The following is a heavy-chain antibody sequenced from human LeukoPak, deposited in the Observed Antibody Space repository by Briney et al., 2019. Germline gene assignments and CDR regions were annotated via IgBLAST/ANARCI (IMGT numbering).Heavy chain of an antibody. Sequence: SETLSLTCTASGGSISSSSYYWSWIRQPPGKGLEWIGEINHSGSTNYNPSLKSRVTISVDTSKNQFSLKLSSVTAADTAVYYCARGPYYYGMDVWGQGTTVTVSS. CDR3: ARGPYYYGMDV. J-gene: IGHJ6*02. V-gene: IGHV4-39*07. CDR2: INHSGST. CDR1: GGSISSSSYY.